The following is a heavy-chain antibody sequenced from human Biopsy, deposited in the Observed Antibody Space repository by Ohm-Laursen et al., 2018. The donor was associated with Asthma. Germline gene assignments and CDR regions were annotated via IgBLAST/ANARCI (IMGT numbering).Heavy chain of an antibody. CDR3: ARDALHDNSAYIGDAFDF. D-gene: IGHD6-19*01. Sequence: GASVKVSCKASGYTFINYTIHWVRQAPGQRLKWMGWINAGNGNTRYSQRFQGRVTITRDTSATTAYMELNRLRSDDTAVYYCARDALHDNSAYIGDAFDFWGQGTMVTVPS. CDR2: INAGNGNT. V-gene: IGHV1-3*01. CDR1: GYTFINYT. J-gene: IGHJ3*01.